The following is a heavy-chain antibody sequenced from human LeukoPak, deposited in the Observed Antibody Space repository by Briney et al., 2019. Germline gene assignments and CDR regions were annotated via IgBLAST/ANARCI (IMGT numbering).Heavy chain of an antibody. J-gene: IGHJ4*02. CDR3: ARDDDYGDYFFDY. CDR2: INSDGSST. Sequence: GGSLRLSCAASGFTFSSYWMHWVRQAPGKRRVCVSRINSDGSSTSYADSVKGRFTISRDNAKNTLYLQMNSLRAEDTAAYYCARDDDYGDYFFDYWGQGTLVTASS. D-gene: IGHD4-17*01. V-gene: IGHV3-74*01. CDR1: GFTFSSYW.